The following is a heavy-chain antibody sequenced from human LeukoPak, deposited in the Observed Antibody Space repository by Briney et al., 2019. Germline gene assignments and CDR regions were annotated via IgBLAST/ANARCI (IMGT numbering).Heavy chain of an antibody. V-gene: IGHV7-4-1*02. J-gene: IGHJ4*02. CDR3: ARGVEDTGDY. Sequence: ASVKVSCKASGYTFTTYAMNWVRQAPGQGLEWMGWINTNTGNPTYAQGFTGRFVFSVDASVSTAYLQISSLKAEDTAVYYCARGVEDTGDYWGQGTLVTVSS. CDR2: INTNTGNP. D-gene: IGHD2-15*01. CDR1: GYTFTTYA.